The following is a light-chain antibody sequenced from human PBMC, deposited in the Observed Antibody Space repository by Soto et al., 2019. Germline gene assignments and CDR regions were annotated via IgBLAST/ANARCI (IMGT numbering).Light chain of an antibody. CDR3: SSYTSSSTLERV. J-gene: IGLJ1*01. CDR1: SSDVGGYNY. CDR2: DVS. V-gene: IGLV2-14*01. Sequence: QSVLTQPASVSGSPGQSITISCTGTSSDVGGYNYVSWYQQHPGKAPKLMIYDVSNRPSGVSNRFSGSKSGNTASLTISGLQAEDEADYYCSSYTSSSTLERVFRTGTKVTDL.